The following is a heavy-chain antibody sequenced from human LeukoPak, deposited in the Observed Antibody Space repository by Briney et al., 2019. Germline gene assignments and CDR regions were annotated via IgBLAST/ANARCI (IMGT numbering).Heavy chain of an antibody. CDR1: GYSISSGYY. Sequence: PSETLSLTCALSGYSISSGYYWGWIRQSPGKGLEWIGTIFHSGSIYYDPSLKSRVTLSVDTSKNQFSMQLNSVNAADTAVYYYARMGISYYYDSSTYYPVAFDVWGQGTMVTVSS. J-gene: IGHJ3*01. CDR2: IFHSGSI. D-gene: IGHD3-22*01. V-gene: IGHV4-38-2*01. CDR3: ARMGISYYYDSSTYYPVAFDV.